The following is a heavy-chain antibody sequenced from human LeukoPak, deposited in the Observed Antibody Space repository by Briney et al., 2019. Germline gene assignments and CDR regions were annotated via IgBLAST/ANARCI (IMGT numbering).Heavy chain of an antibody. CDR1: GYTFTSYG. CDR2: ISAYNGNT. D-gene: IGHD3-10*01. CDR3: ARWFGELLQAPERKRYYYYYYMDV. J-gene: IGHJ6*03. V-gene: IGHV1-18*01. Sequence: ASVKVSCKASGYTFTSYGISWVRQAPGQGLEWMGWISAYNGNTNYAQKLQGRVTMTTDTSTSTAYMELRSLRSDDTAVYYCARWFGELLQAPERKRYYYYYYMDVWGKGTTVTTSS.